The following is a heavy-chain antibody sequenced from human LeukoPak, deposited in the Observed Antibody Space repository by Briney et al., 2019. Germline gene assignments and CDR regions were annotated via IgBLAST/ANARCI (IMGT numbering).Heavy chain of an antibody. CDR3: AKDRDGDPTFDY. J-gene: IGHJ4*02. CDR2: ISTSGTTI. V-gene: IGHV3-11*01. CDR1: GFIFSDYY. D-gene: IGHD4-17*01. Sequence: GGSLRLSCAASGFIFSDYYMSWIRQAPGKGPEWVSYISTSGTTIYYADSVKGRFTISRDNCKNTLYLQMNSLRAEDTAVYYCAKDRDGDPTFDYWGQGTLVAVSS.